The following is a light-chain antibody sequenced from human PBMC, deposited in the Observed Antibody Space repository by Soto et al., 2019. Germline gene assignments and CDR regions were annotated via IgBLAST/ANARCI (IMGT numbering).Light chain of an antibody. J-gene: IGLJ1*01. CDR3: SSYTSASRYV. V-gene: IGLV2-18*02. CDR2: EVT. CDR1: SSDVGKYDR. Sequence: QSVLTQPPSVSGSPEQSVTISCTGTSSDVGKYDRVSWYQQPPGTAPRLIMYEVTNRPSGVPARFSGSKSGNTASLTISGLQAEDEADYFCSSYTSASRYVFGAGTKVTVL.